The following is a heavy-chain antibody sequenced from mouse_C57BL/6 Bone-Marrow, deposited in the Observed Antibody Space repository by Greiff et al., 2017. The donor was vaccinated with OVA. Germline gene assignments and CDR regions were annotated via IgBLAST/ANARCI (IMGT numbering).Heavy chain of an antibody. CDR1: GFSLTSYG. V-gene: IGHV2-5*01. J-gene: IGHJ3*01. D-gene: IGHD2-12*01. Sequence: QVQLQQSGPGLVQPSQSLSITCTVSGFSLTSYGVHWVRQSPGKGLEWLGVIWRGGSTDYNAAFMSRLNITKNNSKSQVFFKMNSLQADDTSVYYCASYDVWFAYWGQGTLVTVSA. CDR2: IWRGGST. CDR3: ASYDVWFAY.